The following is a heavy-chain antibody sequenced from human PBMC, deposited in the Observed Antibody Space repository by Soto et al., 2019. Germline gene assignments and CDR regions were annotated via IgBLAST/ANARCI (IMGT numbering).Heavy chain of an antibody. CDR1: GFTFSTYA. CDR2: ISDSGGST. Sequence: EVQLLESGGGLVQPGGSLRLSCAASGFTFSTYAMTWVRQAPGKGLEWVSGISDSGGSTYYADAVKGRFTISRDNSKNTLFLQMNSLRAEDTAVYYCATRRDASYYDYGMDVWGQGTTVIVSS. CDR3: ATRRDASYYDYGMDV. J-gene: IGHJ6*02. V-gene: IGHV3-23*01. D-gene: IGHD2-2*01.